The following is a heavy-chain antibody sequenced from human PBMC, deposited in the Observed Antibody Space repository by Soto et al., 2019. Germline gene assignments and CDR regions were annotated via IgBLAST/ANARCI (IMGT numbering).Heavy chain of an antibody. CDR1: GGSVSSGSYY. Sequence: QVQLQESGPGLVKPSEILSLTYTDSGGSVSSGSYYWNWIRQPPGKGLEWIGYVYYTGSTNYNPSLKSRVNMSVDTSKNQFALKMRSVTAADTAVYYCARESREHSSSDGLDVWGQGTTVTVSS. CDR3: ARESREHSSSDGLDV. D-gene: IGHD1-26*01. CDR2: VYYTGST. J-gene: IGHJ6*02. V-gene: IGHV4-61*01.